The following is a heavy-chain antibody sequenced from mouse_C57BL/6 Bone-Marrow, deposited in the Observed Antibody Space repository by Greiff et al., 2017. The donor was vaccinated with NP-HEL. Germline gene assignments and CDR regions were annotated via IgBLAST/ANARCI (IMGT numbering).Heavy chain of an antibody. CDR3: ARSNFWIYYYGSRPCDY. J-gene: IGHJ2*01. CDR1: GYAFTNYL. D-gene: IGHD1-1*01. Sequence: QVQLQQSGAELVRPGTSVKVSCKASGYAFTNYLIEWVKQRPGQGLEWIGVINPGSGGTNYNEKFKGKATLPADKSSSTADMQLSSLTSEDSVVYFCARSNFWIYYYGSRPCDYWGQGTTLTVSS. CDR2: INPGSGGT. V-gene: IGHV1-54*01.